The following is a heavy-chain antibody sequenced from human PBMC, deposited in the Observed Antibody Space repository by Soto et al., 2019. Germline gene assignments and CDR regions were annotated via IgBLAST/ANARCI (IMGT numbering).Heavy chain of an antibody. CDR1: GLNFSGSA. J-gene: IGHJ4*02. Sequence: EVHLVESGGGLVQIGGSLQLSCATSGLNFSGSAMHWARQASGKGLEWVGRIRSRPHNYATKYAASVEGRFTISRDDSKNTVYLQMNGLKNDDTARTSCPTERDYWGRGTLVTVSS. CDR2: IRSRPHNYAT. V-gene: IGHV3-73*02. CDR3: PTERDY.